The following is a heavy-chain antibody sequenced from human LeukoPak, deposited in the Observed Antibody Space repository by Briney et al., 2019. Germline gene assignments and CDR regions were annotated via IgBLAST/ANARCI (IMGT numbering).Heavy chain of an antibody. Sequence: SVKVSCKASGGTFSSYAISWVRQAPGQGLEWMGGIIPIFGTANYAQKFQGRVTITADKSTSTAYMELSSLRSEDTAVYYCARGEDIVVVPAASGYYYYYMDVWGKGTTVTVSS. CDR3: ARGEDIVVVPAASGYYYYYMDV. CDR2: IIPIFGTA. CDR1: GGTFSSYA. D-gene: IGHD2-2*01. V-gene: IGHV1-69*06. J-gene: IGHJ6*03.